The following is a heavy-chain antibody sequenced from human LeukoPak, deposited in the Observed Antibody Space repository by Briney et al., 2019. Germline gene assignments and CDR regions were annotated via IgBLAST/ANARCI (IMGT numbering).Heavy chain of an antibody. Sequence: PSETLSLTCAVYGGSFSGYYWGWIRQPPGKGLEWIGEINHSGSTNYNPSLKSRVTVSVDTSKNQFSLKLSSVTAADTAVYYCARGSYYYGSGSYRFDYWGQGTLVTVSS. D-gene: IGHD3-10*01. V-gene: IGHV4-34*01. CDR3: ARGSYYYGSGSYRFDY. CDR1: GGSFSGYY. CDR2: INHSGST. J-gene: IGHJ4*02.